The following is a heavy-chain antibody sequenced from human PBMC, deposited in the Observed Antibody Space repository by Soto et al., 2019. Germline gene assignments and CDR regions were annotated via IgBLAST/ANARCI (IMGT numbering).Heavy chain of an antibody. CDR3: AGGSLLAAAGSLEPSGMDV. CDR2: IIPIFGTA. Sequence: SVTVSCKASGGTFSSYAISWVRQAPGQGLEWMGGIIPIFGTANYAQKFQGRVTITADESTSTAYMELSSLRSEDTAVYYCAGGSLLAAAGSLEPSGMDVCCQGPTGTVS. J-gene: IGHJ6*02. V-gene: IGHV1-69*13. CDR1: GGTFSSYA. D-gene: IGHD6-13*01.